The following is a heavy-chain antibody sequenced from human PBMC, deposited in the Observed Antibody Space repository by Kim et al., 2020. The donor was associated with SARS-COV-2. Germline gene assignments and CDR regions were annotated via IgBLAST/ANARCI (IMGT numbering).Heavy chain of an antibody. V-gene: IGHV1-3*01. D-gene: IGHD1-26*01. CDR3: ARVGVGTTGIDY. CDR1: GYTFTTYA. CDR2: INAGNGHT. J-gene: IGHJ4*02. Sequence: ASVKVSCKASGYTFTTYAIHWVRQAPGQRLEWVAWINAGNGHTKYSQKFQGRVTITRDTSASTAYMELSRLRSEDMAVYYCARVGVGTTGIDYWGQGTLVTVSS.